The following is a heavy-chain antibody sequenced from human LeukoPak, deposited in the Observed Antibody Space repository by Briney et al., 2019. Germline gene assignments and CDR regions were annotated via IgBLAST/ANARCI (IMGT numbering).Heavy chain of an antibody. CDR2: SSGNGDS. CDR3: AKGSPIYVGVVFFDF. J-gene: IGHJ4*02. D-gene: IGHD1-26*01. V-gene: IGHV3-23*01. Sequence: GGSLRLSCKASGFAFNSYVITWVRQAPGKGLEWVSSSSGNGDSYYADSVKGRFTVSRDNSKNTLYLQMNSLRAEDTAFYFCAKGSPIYVGVVFFDFWGQGTLLTVSS. CDR1: GFAFNSYV.